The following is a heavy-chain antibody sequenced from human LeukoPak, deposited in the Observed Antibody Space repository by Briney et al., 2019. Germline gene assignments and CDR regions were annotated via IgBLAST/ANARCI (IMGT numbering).Heavy chain of an antibody. CDR2: IIPIFGTA. CDR1: GGTFSSYA. V-gene: IGHV1-69*05. Sequence: SVKVSCKASGGTFSSYAISWVRQAPGQGLEWMGGIIPIFGTANYAQKFQGRDTITTDESTSTAYMELSSLRSEDTAVYYCARDHIPAAILYSHPKEAVVVTTLGAFDIWGQGTMVTVSS. J-gene: IGHJ3*02. CDR3: ARDHIPAAILYSHPKEAVVVTTLGAFDI. D-gene: IGHD2-2*02.